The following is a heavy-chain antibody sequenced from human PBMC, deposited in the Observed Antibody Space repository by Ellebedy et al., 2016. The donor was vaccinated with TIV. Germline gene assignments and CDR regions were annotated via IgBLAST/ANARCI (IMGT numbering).Heavy chain of an antibody. CDR3: AKDLTTTVTTGAFDF. CDR1: GFIFEDYS. V-gene: IGHV3-43*01. D-gene: IGHD4-17*01. CDR2: ITWDGDNS. Sequence: GGSLRLSCAASGFIFEDYSMHWVRQAPGKGLEWISLITWDGDNSYYADSVKSRFTISRDNRHNSVFLQMNSLRPEDTAFYYCAKDLTTTVTTGAFDFWGQGTLVTVSS. J-gene: IGHJ4*02.